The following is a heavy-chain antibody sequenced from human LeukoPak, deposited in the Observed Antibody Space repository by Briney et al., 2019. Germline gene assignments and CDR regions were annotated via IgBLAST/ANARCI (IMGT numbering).Heavy chain of an antibody. Sequence: SETLSLTCTVSGGSISSYFWSWIRQSPGKGLEWTGYIYDSRTTNYNPSLKSRVTISVDTSKNQFSLKLSSVTAADTAVYYCAGHRGYSGYVHLDYWGQGTLVTVSS. CDR3: AGHRGYSGYVHLDY. CDR1: GGSISSYF. D-gene: IGHD5-12*01. CDR2: IYDSRTT. V-gene: IGHV4-59*01. J-gene: IGHJ4*02.